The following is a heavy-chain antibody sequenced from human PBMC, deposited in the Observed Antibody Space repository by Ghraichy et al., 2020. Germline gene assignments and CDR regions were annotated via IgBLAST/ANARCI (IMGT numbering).Heavy chain of an antibody. CDR1: GFTFSSYS. CDR2: ISSSSSTI. CDR3: ARDPYFTWDTAMVDGYYYGMDV. Sequence: LSLTCAASGFTFSSYSMNWVRQAPGKGLEWVSYISSSSSTIYYADSVKGRFTISRDNAKNSLYLQMNSLRDEDTAVYYCARDPYFTWDTAMVDGYYYGMDVWGQGTTVTVSS. V-gene: IGHV3-48*02. J-gene: IGHJ6*02. D-gene: IGHD5-18*01.